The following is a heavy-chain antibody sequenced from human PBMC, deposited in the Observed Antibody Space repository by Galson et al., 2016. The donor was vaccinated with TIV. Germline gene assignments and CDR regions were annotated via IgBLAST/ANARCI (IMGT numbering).Heavy chain of an antibody. CDR1: GLSVSINY. CDR3: ARDRVVDATYYYYYYGMDV. V-gene: IGHV3-66*02. CDR2: ISAGGNT. J-gene: IGHJ6*02. D-gene: IGHD2-15*01. Sequence: LRLSCAASGLSVSINYIAWVRQAPGKGLEWVSLISAGGNTYYPDSVKGRFTISRDNSKNTLYLQVNSLRVEDTAVYYCARDRVVDATYYYYYYGMDVWGQGTAVIVSS.